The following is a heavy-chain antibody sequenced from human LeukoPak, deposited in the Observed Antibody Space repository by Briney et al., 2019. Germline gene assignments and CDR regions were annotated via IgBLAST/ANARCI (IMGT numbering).Heavy chain of an antibody. CDR2: SYRRDTT. V-gene: IGHV3-53*01. CDR3: ATGPGGSYGPDY. Sequence: PGGSLRLSCAASGFSVFSNYMTWVRQAPGKGLEWVAVSYRRDTTFYADAVKGRFIISTDSSRKTVYLQMNSLRVDDTAMYYCATGPGGSYGPDYWGQGTLVTVSS. J-gene: IGHJ4*02. D-gene: IGHD1-26*01. CDR1: GFSVFSNY.